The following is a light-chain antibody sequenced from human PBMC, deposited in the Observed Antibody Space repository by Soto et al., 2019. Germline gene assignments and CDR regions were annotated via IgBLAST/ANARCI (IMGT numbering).Light chain of an antibody. V-gene: IGKV1-39*01. J-gene: IGKJ1*01. CDR2: GAS. CDR1: QGLGSY. Sequence: DIQLTQSPTSLSASVGDSVTISCRASQGLGSYLAWYQQKPGKAPRLLISGASSVQSGVPPRFSGSGSATHFILTISSLRLEDIAAYYCQQTASAPPWTFGQGTKVEIK. CDR3: QQTASAPPWT.